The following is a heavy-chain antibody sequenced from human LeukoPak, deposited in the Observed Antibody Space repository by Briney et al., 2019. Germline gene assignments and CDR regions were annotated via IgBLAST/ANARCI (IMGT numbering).Heavy chain of an antibody. J-gene: IGHJ4*02. CDR3: AKHGQWLVSLEY. D-gene: IGHD6-19*01. V-gene: IGHV4-39*01. Sequence: SETLSLTCTVSDASISTNNYWGWIRQPPGKGLEWIGGILYSGITYYNPSLKSRVTISVDTSKNQFSLKLASVTAADTAMYYCAKHGQWLVSLEYWGRGTLVTVSP. CDR1: DASISTNNY. CDR2: ILYSGIT.